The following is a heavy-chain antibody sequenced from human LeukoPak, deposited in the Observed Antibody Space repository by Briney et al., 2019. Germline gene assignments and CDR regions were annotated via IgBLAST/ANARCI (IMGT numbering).Heavy chain of an antibody. CDR2: INPNSGGT. V-gene: IGHV1-2*02. Sequence: GASVRLSCKASGYTFTGYYMHWVRQAPGQGLEWMGWINPNSGGTNYAQKFQCRVTMTRDTSISTAYMELSRLRSDDTAVYYCAREFPERAAVADHEDYWGQGTLVTVCS. D-gene: IGHD6-19*01. J-gene: IGHJ4*02. CDR3: AREFPERAAVADHEDY. CDR1: GYTFTGYY.